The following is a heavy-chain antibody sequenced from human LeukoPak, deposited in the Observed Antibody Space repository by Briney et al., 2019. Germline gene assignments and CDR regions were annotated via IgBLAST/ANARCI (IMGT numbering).Heavy chain of an antibody. J-gene: IGHJ4*02. CDR1: GGSISSSSYY. CDR2: IYYSGST. Sequence: PSETLSLTCTVSGGSISSSSYYWGWIRQPPGKGLEWIGSIYYSGSTYYNPSLKSRVTISVDTSKNQFSLKLSSVTAADTAVYYCARDVPTMEGFDYWGQGTLVTVSS. V-gene: IGHV4-39*02. D-gene: IGHD2-2*01. CDR3: ARDVPTMEGFDY.